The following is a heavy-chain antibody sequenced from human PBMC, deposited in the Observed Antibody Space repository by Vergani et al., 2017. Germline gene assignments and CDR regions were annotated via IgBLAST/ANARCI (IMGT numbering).Heavy chain of an antibody. D-gene: IGHD4-17*01. V-gene: IGHV3-11*01. CDR1: GFTFSDYY. Sequence: QVQLVESGGGLVKPGGSLRLSCAASGFTFSDYYMSWIRQAPGKGLEWVSYISSSGSTIYYSDSVKGRFTISRDNAKNSLYLQMNSLRAEDTAVYYCARPMTTAQYYYYYYYMDVWGKGTTVTVSS. CDR3: ARPMTTAQYYYYYYYMDV. J-gene: IGHJ6*03. CDR2: ISSSGSTI.